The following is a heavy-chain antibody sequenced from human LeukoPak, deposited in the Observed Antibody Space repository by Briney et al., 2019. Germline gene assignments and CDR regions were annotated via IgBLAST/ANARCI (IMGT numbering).Heavy chain of an antibody. D-gene: IGHD3-9*01. CDR2: ISGSGGST. V-gene: IGHV3-23*01. J-gene: IGHJ4*02. CDR3: AKDGDPFDWLLYPIDY. Sequence: GGSLRLSCAASGFTFSSYAMSWVRQAPGKGLGWVSAISGSGGSTYYADSVKGRFTISRDNSKNTLYLQMNSLRAEDTAVYYCAKDGDPFDWLLYPIDYWGQGTLVTVSS. CDR1: GFTFSSYA.